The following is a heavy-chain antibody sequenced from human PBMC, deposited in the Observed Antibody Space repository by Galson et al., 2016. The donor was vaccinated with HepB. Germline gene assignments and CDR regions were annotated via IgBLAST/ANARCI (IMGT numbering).Heavy chain of an antibody. CDR3: AKDRAPLRGGGVVDF. D-gene: IGHD3-10*01. J-gene: IGHJ6*02. Sequence: SLRLSCAASGFTFRNHTMNWVRQAPGKGLEWVSSISYSSGFLYYADSLKGRFTISRDNAKNSLFLQMNRLRADDSAVYYCAKDRAPLRGGGVVDFWGQGTTVTVSS. CDR1: GFTFRNHT. V-gene: IGHV3-21*01. CDR2: ISYSSGFL.